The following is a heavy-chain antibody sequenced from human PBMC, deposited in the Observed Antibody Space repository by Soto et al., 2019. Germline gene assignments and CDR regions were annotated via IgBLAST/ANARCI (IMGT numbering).Heavy chain of an antibody. CDR2: ITRDSNHI. J-gene: IGHJ4*02. D-gene: IGHD1-26*01. CDR1: GFTFSAYT. CDR3: ARPFIVGSTTLGY. Sequence: GSLLLPCSASGFTFSAYTINWVRQAPGKGLEWVASITRDSNHIYFADSVKGRFTLSRDNAKSSVYLQMNSLRAEDTAIYFCARPFIVGSTTLGYWGQGTLVTVYS. V-gene: IGHV3-21*01.